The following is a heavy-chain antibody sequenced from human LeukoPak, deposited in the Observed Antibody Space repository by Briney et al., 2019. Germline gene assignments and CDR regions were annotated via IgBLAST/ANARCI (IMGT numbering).Heavy chain of an antibody. Sequence: PGGSLRLSCTASGFTFGDYAMSWFRQAPGKGLEWVGFIRSKAYGGTTEYAASVKGRFTISRDDSKSIAYLQMNSLKTEDTAVYYCTRPFDYGDYLPFDYWGQGTLVTVSS. CDR3: TRPFDYGDYLPFDY. CDR2: IRSKAYGGTT. J-gene: IGHJ4*02. CDR1: GFTFGDYA. D-gene: IGHD4-17*01. V-gene: IGHV3-49*03.